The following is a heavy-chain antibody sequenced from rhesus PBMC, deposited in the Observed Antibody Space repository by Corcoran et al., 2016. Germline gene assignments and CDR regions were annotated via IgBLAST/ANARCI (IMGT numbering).Heavy chain of an antibody. V-gene: IGHV4-93*01. D-gene: IGHD3-28*01. J-gene: IGHJ6*01. CDR3: ASPKRLVIPYTFDS. CDR1: GGSISSNKW. Sequence: QVQLQESGPAVVKPSETLSLTCAVSGGSISSNKWWSWIRQSPGKGLEWIVGIYGSGGTTEYNPSLKSRVTMSKDTSKNQFSLRLSSVTAADTAVYYCASPKRLVIPYTFDSWGQGVVVTVST. CDR2: IYGSGGTT.